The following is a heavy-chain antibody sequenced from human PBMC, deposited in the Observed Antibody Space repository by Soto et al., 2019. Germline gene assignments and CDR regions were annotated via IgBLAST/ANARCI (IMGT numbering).Heavy chain of an antibody. J-gene: IGHJ6*02. V-gene: IGHV4-30-4*01. D-gene: IGHD4-17*01. CDR1: GGSISSGDYY. CDR3: ASQPTVTTFLSYYYGMDV. CDR2: IYYSEST. Sequence: QVQLQESGPGLVKPSQTLSLTCTVSGGSISSGDYYWSWIRQPPGKGLEWIGYIYYSESTDYNPSLKSRVTISLDTSKNHVSLNPRSVTAADTAVYYCASQPTVTTFLSYYYGMDVWGQGITVTVSS.